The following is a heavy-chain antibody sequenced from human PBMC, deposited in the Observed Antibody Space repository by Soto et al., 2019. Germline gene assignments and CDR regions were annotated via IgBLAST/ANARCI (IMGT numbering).Heavy chain of an antibody. Sequence: GGSLRLSCAASGFTFSSYAMHWVRQAPGKGLECVAVISYDGSNKYYADYVKGRFTISRDTSKNQFSLKLSSVTAADTAVYYCARDSRMTTVTTYYYYYGMDVWGQGTTVTVSS. J-gene: IGHJ6*02. CDR2: ISYDGSNK. V-gene: IGHV3-30-3*01. CDR1: GFTFSSYA. D-gene: IGHD4-17*01. CDR3: ARDSRMTTVTTYYYYYGMDV.